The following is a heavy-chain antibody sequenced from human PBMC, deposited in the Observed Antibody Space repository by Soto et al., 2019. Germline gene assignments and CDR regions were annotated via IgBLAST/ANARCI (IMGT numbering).Heavy chain of an antibody. CDR2: IYSGGRT. V-gene: IGHV3-53*02. J-gene: IGHJ4*02. CDR1: GFTVSSNY. D-gene: IGHD3-22*01. Sequence: EVQLVETGGGLIQPGGSLRLSCAASGFTVSSNYMSWVRQAPGQGLEWVSFIYSGGRTYYADSVKGRFTISRDNSKNTLYLQMNSLRAEYTAVYYCAREAISSDYFNYWGQGTLVIVSS. CDR3: AREAISSDYFNY.